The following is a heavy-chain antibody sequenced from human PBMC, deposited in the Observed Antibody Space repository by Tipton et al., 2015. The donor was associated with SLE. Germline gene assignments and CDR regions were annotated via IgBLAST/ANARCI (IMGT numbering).Heavy chain of an antibody. V-gene: IGHV4-39*07. Sequence: TLSLTCTVSGGSISSSSYYWGWIRQPPGKGLEWIGSIYYSGSTYYNPSLKSRVTISVDTSKNQFSLKLSSVTAEDTAVYYCAKDPYYYLHYFDYWGQGTLVTVSS. D-gene: IGHD3-10*02. CDR2: IYYSGST. J-gene: IGHJ4*02. CDR3: AKDPYYYLHYFDY. CDR1: GGSISSSSYY.